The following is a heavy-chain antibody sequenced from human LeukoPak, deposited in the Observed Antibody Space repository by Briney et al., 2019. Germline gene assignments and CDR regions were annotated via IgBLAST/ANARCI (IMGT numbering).Heavy chain of an antibody. D-gene: IGHD5/OR15-5a*01. CDR2: IKRDGSEK. Sequence: PGGSLRLSCAASGFTFTDYWMSWLRQAPGKGLEWVANIKRDGSEKYYVDSVKGRFTISRDNPKKSVYLQMNSLRAEDTAIYYCARDVSVSGIDVWGQGTTVIVSS. V-gene: IGHV3-7*01. CDR3: ARDVSVSGIDV. J-gene: IGHJ6*02. CDR1: GFTFTDYW.